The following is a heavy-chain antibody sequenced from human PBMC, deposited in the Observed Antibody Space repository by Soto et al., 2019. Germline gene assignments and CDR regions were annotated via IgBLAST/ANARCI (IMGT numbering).Heavy chain of an antibody. CDR2: IWYDGSNK. J-gene: IGHJ4*02. CDR1: GFTFSSYG. Sequence: PGGSLRLSCAASGFTFSSYGMHWVRQAPGKGLEWVAVIWYDGSNKYYADSVKGRFTISRDNSKNTLYLQMNSLRAEDTAVYYCARDHGDSSGPFDYWGQGTLVTVSS. CDR3: ARDHGDSSGPFDY. D-gene: IGHD6-19*01. V-gene: IGHV3-33*01.